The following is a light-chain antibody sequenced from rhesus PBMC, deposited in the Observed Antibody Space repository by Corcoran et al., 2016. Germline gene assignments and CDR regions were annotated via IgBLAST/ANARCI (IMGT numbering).Light chain of an antibody. J-gene: IGKJ4*01. CDR3: VQAIAFQRLT. V-gene: IGKV2-72*01. Sequence: DIVMTQTPLSLPITPGEPASISCRSSQSLLHSNGNTYLHWYLQTPGQSPQLLVYGVSNRASGVPDRFSGSGSGTDFTLKISKVEAEDVGVYYCVQAIAFQRLTFGGGTKVEIK. CDR1: QSLLHSNGNTY. CDR2: GVS.